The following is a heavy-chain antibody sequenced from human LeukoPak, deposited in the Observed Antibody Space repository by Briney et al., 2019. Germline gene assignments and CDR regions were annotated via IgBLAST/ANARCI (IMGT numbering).Heavy chain of an antibody. V-gene: IGHV3-23*01. Sequence: GGSLRISCTASGFTFNNYAMTWVRQSPAKGLEWLSSITDSGDSTYYADSVKGRFTMSRDNSKNTLYLQMNSLRADDSAVYYCAKAPTRYCSGGSCYPLDCWGQGTLVTVSS. J-gene: IGHJ4*02. CDR2: ITDSGDST. D-gene: IGHD2-15*01. CDR3: AKAPTRYCSGGSCYPLDC. CDR1: GFTFNNYA.